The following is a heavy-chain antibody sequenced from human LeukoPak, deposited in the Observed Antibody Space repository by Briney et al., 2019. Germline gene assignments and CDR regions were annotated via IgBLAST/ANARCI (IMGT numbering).Heavy chain of an antibody. J-gene: IGHJ3*02. CDR2: IYHSGST. D-gene: IGHD6-13*01. CDR1: GYSISSGYY. V-gene: IGHV4-38-2*02. CDR3: ARGRIAAAPSAAFDI. Sequence: SETLSLTCTVSGYSISSGYYWGWIRQPPGKGLEWIGNIYHSGSTYSNPSLKSRVTISVDTSKNQFSLKLSSVTAADTAVYYCARGRIAAAPSAAFDIWGQGTMVTVSS.